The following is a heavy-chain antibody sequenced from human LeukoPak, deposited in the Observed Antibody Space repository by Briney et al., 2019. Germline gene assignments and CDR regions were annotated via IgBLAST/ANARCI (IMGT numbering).Heavy chain of an antibody. Sequence: PGGSLRLSCAASGFTISTYNMNWVRQAPGKGLEWVSSISSTSSYIYYGDSVKGRFSISRDNAENSLYLQMNSLRAEDTAVYYCARDINGWSKGTDCWGQGTLVTVSS. J-gene: IGHJ4*02. CDR1: GFTISTYN. D-gene: IGHD6-19*01. V-gene: IGHV3-21*01. CDR2: ISSTSSYI. CDR3: ARDINGWSKGTDC.